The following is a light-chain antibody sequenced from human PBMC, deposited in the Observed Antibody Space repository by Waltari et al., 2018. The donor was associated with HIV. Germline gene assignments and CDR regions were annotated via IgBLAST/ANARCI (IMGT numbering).Light chain of an antibody. CDR2: AAS. Sequence: DIQMTQSPSSLSASVGDRVTITCRASQSISTSLNWYQQKPGKAPKLLIYAASSLQSGVPSRFSGSGSGTEFTLTISSLQPEDFATYYCQQSYSTPGYTFGQGTKLEIK. CDR3: QQSYSTPGYT. V-gene: IGKV1-39*01. J-gene: IGKJ2*01. CDR1: QSISTS.